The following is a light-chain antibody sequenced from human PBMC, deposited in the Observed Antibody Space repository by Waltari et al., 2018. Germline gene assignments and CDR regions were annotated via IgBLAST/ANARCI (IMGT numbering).Light chain of an antibody. V-gene: IGLV2-23*01. CDR1: SSDVGSNNL. CDR2: EGS. CDR3: CSYAGSSTYV. J-gene: IGLJ1*01. Sequence: QSALTQPASVSGSPGPSITIPCTGTSSDVGSNNLVSWYQQHPGKAPKLMIYEGSKRPSGVSNRFSGSKSGNTASLTISGLQAEDEADYYCCSYAGSSTYVFGTGTKVTVL.